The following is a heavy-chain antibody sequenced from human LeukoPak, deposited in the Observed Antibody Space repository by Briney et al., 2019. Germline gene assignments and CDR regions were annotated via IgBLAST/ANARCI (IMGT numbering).Heavy chain of an antibody. Sequence: ASETLSLTCTVSGGSISSGSYYWSWIRQPAGKGLEWIGRIYTSGSTNYNPSLKSRVTISVDTSKNQFSLKLSSVTAADTAVYYCARVRDGYNYDFYYYYYMDVWGKGTTVTVSS. J-gene: IGHJ6*03. D-gene: IGHD5-24*01. CDR3: ARVRDGYNYDFYYYYYMDV. CDR1: GGSISSGSYY. V-gene: IGHV4-61*02. CDR2: IYTSGST.